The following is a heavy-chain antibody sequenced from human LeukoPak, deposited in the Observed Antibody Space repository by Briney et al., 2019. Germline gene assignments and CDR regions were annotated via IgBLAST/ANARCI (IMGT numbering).Heavy chain of an antibody. V-gene: IGHV1-18*01. J-gene: IGHJ4*02. CDR1: GYTFTSYG. Sequence: EASVKVSCKASGYTFTSYGISWVRQAPGQGLEWMGWISAYNGNTNYAQKLQGRVTMTTDTSTSTAYMELRSLRSDDTAVYNCARDDPDQSAPPDLWGQGTLVTVSS. CDR2: ISAYNGNT. CDR3: ARDDPDQSAPPDL.